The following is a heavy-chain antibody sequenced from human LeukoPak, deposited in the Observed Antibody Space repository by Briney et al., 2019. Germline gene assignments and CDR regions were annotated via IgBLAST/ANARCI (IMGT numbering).Heavy chain of an antibody. CDR3: AKDREWGYSYAFGY. J-gene: IGHJ4*02. D-gene: IGHD5-18*01. CDR1: GLTFSRYW. Sequence: GGSLRLSCAASGLTFSRYWMHWVRHAPGKGLVWVSRITSDGSSTSYADSVKGRFTISRDNSKNTLYLQMNSLRAEDTALYYCAKDREWGYSYAFGYWGQGTLVTVSS. CDR2: ITSDGSST. V-gene: IGHV3-74*01.